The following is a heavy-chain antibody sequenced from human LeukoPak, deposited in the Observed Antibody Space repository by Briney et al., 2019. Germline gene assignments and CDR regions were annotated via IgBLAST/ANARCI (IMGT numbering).Heavy chain of an antibody. CDR2: INHSGST. Sequence: SETLSLTCAVYGGSFSGYYWSWIRQPPGKGLEWIGEINHSGSTNYNPSLKSRVTISVDTSKNQFSLKLSSVTAADTAVYYCARLRAVTRSSSWLQVRRRFDYWGQGTLFTVSS. CDR1: GGSFSGYY. J-gene: IGHJ4*02. CDR3: ARLRAVTRSSSWLQVRRRFDY. V-gene: IGHV4-34*01. D-gene: IGHD6-13*01.